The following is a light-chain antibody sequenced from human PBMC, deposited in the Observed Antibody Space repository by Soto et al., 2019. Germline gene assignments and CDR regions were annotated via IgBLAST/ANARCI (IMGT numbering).Light chain of an antibody. V-gene: IGKV1-5*03. CDR1: QSIGTS. CDR2: MAS. CDR3: QQYSSYST. J-gene: IGKJ1*01. Sequence: DIQMTQSPSTLSASVGDRITITCRASQSIGTSLAWYQQKPGKSPKLLIYMASNLQSGVPSRFGGAGSGTEFTLTISSLQPDDFAIYYCQQYSSYSTFGQGTKVDIK.